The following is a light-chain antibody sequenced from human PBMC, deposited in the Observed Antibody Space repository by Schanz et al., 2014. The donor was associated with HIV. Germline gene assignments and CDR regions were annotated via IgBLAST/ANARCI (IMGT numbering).Light chain of an antibody. CDR2: KAS. CDR1: QSISSW. Sequence: DIQMTQSPSTLSASVGDRVTITCRASQSISSWLAWYQQKPGKAPKLLIYKASNLESGVPSRFSGSGSGTKFTLTISSLQPEDFATYYCQQYNSYPRTFGQGTRLEIK. V-gene: IGKV1-5*03. CDR3: QQYNSYPRT. J-gene: IGKJ5*01.